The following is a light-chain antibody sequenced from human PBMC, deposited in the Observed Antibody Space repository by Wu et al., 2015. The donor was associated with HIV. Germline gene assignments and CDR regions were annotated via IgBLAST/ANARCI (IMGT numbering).Light chain of an antibody. J-gene: IGKJ4*01. CDR1: QSISSIY. CDR3: QSVTGSSPLT. V-gene: IGKV3-20*01. Sequence: EIVLTQSPGTLSLSPGERATLSCRASQSISSIYLAWYKQKPGRAPRLLIYGASSRATGIPDRFSGSGSGTDFTLTISRLEPEDFAVYYCQSVTGSSPLTFGGGTKVEIK. CDR2: GAS.